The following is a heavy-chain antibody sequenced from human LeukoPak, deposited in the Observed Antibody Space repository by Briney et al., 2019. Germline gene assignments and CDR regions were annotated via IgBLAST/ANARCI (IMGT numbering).Heavy chain of an antibody. V-gene: IGHV3-33*08. D-gene: IGHD2-15*01. J-gene: IGHJ6*03. CDR1: GFTFSSFA. CDR3: ARDHADCSGGRCHSISQDFYMDV. Sequence: GGSLRLSCAASGFTFSSFAIHWVRQAPGKGLEWVGNIWYDGSSRYFADSVKGRFTVSRDNSKNTLYLQMNSLRAEDTAVYYCARDHADCSGGRCHSISQDFYMDVWGKGTTVTVSS. CDR2: IWYDGSSR.